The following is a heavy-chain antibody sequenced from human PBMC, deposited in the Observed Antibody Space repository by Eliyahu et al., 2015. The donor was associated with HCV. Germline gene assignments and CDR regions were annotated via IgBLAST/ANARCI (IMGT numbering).Heavy chain of an antibody. CDR3: ARSFEVMELRYPYYGMDV. V-gene: IGHV3-53*01. Sequence: EVQLVXSGGGLIQPGGSLRLSCAASGFTVSSNYMSWVRQAPGKGLEWVXVIYSGGSTYYADSVKGRFTISRDNSKNTXYLQMNSLRAEDTAVYYCARSFEVMELRYPYYGMDVWGQGTTVTVSS. CDR1: GFTVSSNY. J-gene: IGHJ6*02. CDR2: IYSGGST. D-gene: IGHD1-7*01.